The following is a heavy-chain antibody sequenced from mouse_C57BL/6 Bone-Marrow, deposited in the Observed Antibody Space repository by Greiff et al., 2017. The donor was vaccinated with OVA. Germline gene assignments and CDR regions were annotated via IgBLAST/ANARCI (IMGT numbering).Heavy chain of an antibody. Sequence: VQLQQSGSELRSPGSSVKLSCKDFDSEVFPIAYMSWVRQKPGHGFEWIGGILPSIGRTIYGEKFEDKATLDADTLSNTAYLELNSLTSEDSAIYYCARRGGAYGSSYFDYWGQGTTLTVSS. CDR1: DSEVFPIAY. CDR2: ILPSIGRT. V-gene: IGHV15-2*01. J-gene: IGHJ2*01. CDR3: ARRGGAYGSSYFDY. D-gene: IGHD1-1*01.